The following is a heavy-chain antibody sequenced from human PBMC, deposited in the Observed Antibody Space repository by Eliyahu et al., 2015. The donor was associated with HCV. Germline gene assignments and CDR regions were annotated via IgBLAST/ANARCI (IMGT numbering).Heavy chain of an antibody. CDR1: GFXFNTYN. J-gene: IGHJ4*02. CDR3: ATGYCTGGSCYVFDF. Sequence: EVQLVESGGGLVQPGGSXRXSXAAXGFXFNTYNMNWVRQAPGKGLEWLSYIGGSSAPIHYADSVKGRFTISRDNAKKSLYLQMNSLRDEDTAVYHCATGYCTGGSCYVFDFWGQGTLVTVSS. V-gene: IGHV3-48*02. D-gene: IGHD2-15*01. CDR2: IGGSSAPI.